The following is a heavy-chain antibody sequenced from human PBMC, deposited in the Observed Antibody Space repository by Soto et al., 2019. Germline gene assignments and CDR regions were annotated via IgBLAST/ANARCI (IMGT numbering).Heavy chain of an antibody. J-gene: IGHJ4*02. V-gene: IGHV1-58*02. CDR2: IVVGSGNT. Sequence: ASVKVSCKASGFTFTSSAMQWVRQARGQRLEWIGWIVVGSGNTNYAQKFQERVTITRDMSTSTAYMELSSLRSEDTAVYYCAAVGLGMRANFDYWGQGTLVTVSS. D-gene: IGHD7-27*01. CDR1: GFTFTSSA. CDR3: AAVGLGMRANFDY.